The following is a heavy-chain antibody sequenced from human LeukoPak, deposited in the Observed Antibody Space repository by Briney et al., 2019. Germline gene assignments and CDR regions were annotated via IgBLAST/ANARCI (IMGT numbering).Heavy chain of an antibody. CDR1: GHSISSHY. CDR3: ARGWGYFDY. J-gene: IGHJ4*02. Sequence: AETLSLTCTVSGHSISSHYSSWIRQPPGKGLEWIGYIYYSGSTKYNTSLKSRVIISEDISKNQFSLKLSPVTAADTAVYSCARGWGYFDYWGQGTLVTVSS. D-gene: IGHD7-27*01. V-gene: IGHV4-59*08. CDR2: IYYSGST.